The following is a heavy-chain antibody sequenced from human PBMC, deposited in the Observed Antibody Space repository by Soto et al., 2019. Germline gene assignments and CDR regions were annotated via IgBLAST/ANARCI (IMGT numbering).Heavy chain of an antibody. CDR3: ARTMVGARAGYFDY. V-gene: IGHV4-61*01. CDR1: GGSVSSGSYY. D-gene: IGHD1-26*01. CDR2: IYYSGST. Sequence: PSETLSLTCTVSGGSVSSGSYYWSWIRQPPGKGLEWIGYIYYSGSTNYNPSLKSRVTISVDTSKNQFSLKLSSVTAADAAVYYCARTMVGARAGYFDYWGQGALVTVSS. J-gene: IGHJ4*02.